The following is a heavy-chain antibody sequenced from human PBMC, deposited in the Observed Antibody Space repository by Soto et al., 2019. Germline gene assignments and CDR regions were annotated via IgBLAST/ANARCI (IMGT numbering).Heavy chain of an antibody. CDR1: GFTFNSAW. CDR3: VTEGFFYGYQAFET. V-gene: IGHV3-15*02. D-gene: IGHD5-12*01. Sequence: DVQLVESGGTLIKPGESLILSCAASGFTFNSAWMTWVRQAPGKGLEWLGRIKSGANGGTAEYAAPVRGRCFISRDDSQSTMYLHLNSLKREDTAVYYCVTEGFFYGYQAFETWGQGTMVTVSS. CDR2: IKSGANGGTA. J-gene: IGHJ3*02.